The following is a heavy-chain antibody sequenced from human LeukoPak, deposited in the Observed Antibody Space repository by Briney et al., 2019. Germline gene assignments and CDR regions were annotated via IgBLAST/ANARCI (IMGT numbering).Heavy chain of an antibody. D-gene: IGHD4-17*01. CDR2: INHSGST. Sequence: PSETLSLTCTVSGGSISSAAYYWSWIRQPPGKGLEWIGEINHSGSTNYNPSLKSRVTISVDTSKNQFSLKLSSVTAADTAVYYCAREHDYGVKSAFDIWGQGTMVTVSS. J-gene: IGHJ3*02. CDR3: AREHDYGVKSAFDI. CDR1: GGSISSAAYY. V-gene: IGHV4-39*07.